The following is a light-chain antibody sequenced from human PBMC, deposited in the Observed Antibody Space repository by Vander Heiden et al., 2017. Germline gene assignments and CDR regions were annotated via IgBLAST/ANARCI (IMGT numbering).Light chain of an antibody. CDR1: QDISNY. CDR3: QQYDNLPPLT. V-gene: IGKV1-33*01. CDR2: DAS. J-gene: IGKJ4*01. Sequence: GDRVTITCQASQDISNYLNWYQQKPGKAPKLLIYDASNLETGVPSRFSGSGSGTDFTLTISSLQPEDIATYYCQQYDNLPPLTFGGGTRVEMK.